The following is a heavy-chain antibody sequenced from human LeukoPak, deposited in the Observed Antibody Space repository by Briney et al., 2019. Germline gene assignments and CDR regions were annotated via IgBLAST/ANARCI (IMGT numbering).Heavy chain of an antibody. J-gene: IGHJ1*01. V-gene: IGHV1-18*04. CDR2: ISAYNGNT. Sequence: ASVKVSCKASGYTFSAYYIHWVRQAPGQGLEWVGWISAYNGNTNYAQKLQGRVTMTTDTSTSTAYMELRSLRSDDTAVYYCARDSPGSAEYFQHWGQGTLVTVSS. D-gene: IGHD1-26*01. CDR3: ARDSPGSAEYFQH. CDR1: GYTFSAYY.